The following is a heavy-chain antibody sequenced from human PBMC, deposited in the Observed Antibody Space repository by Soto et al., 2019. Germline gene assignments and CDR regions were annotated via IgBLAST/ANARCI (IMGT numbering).Heavy chain of an antibody. D-gene: IGHD2-2*01. CDR2: ISYDGSNK. CDR3: ARDLADIVLVDY. J-gene: IGHJ4*02. V-gene: IGHV3-30-3*01. CDR1: GFTFSSYA. Sequence: QPGGSLRLSCAASGFTFSSYAMHWVRQAPGKGLEWVAVISYDGSNKYYADSAKGRFTISRDNSKNTLYLQMNSLRAEDTAVYYCARDLADIVLVDYWGQGTLVTVSS.